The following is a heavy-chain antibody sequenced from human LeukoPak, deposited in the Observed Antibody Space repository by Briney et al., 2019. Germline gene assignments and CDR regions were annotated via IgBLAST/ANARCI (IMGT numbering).Heavy chain of an antibody. V-gene: IGHV5-51*01. CDR1: GYSFTSYW. J-gene: IGHJ4*02. D-gene: IGHD6-19*01. CDR3: ARRGIAVAGHFDY. Sequence: GESLKISCKGSGYSFTSYWIGWVRQMPGRGLEWMGIIYPGDSDTGYSPSFQGQVTISADKSISTAYLQWSSLKASDTAMYYCARRGIAVAGHFDYWGQGTLVTVSS. CDR2: IYPGDSDT.